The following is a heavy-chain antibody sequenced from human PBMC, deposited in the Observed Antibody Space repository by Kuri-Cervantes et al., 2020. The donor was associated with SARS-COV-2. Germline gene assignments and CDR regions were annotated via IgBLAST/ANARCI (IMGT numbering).Heavy chain of an antibody. Sequence: GESLKISCAASGFTFSSYDMHWVRQATGKGLEWVSAIGTAGDTYYPGSVKGRFTISRDNAKNSLYLQMNSLRAEDTAVYYCARGDILTGYYCFFDYWGQGTLVTVSS. V-gene: IGHV3-13*01. CDR2: IGTAGDT. J-gene: IGHJ4*02. CDR1: GFTFSSYD. CDR3: ARGDILTGYYCFFDY. D-gene: IGHD3-9*01.